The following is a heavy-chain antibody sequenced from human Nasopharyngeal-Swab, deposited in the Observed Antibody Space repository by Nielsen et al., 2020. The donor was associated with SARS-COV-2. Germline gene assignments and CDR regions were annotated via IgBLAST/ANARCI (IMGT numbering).Heavy chain of an antibody. V-gene: IGHV1-46*01. CDR2: INPSGGST. CDR1: GYTFTSYY. J-gene: IGHJ3*02. CDR3: ARDFGPYSSSWNAFDI. Sequence: ASVKVSCKASGYTFTSYYMHWVRQAPGQGLEWMGIINPSGGSTSYVQKFQGRVTMTRDTSTSTVYMELSSLRSEDTAVYYCARDFGPYSSSWNAFDIWGQGTMVTVSS. D-gene: IGHD6-13*01.